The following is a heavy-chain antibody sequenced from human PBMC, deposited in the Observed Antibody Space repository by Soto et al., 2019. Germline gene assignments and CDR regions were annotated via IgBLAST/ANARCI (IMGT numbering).Heavy chain of an antibody. Sequence: PSETLSLTCTDSGGSVSSYYWSWIRQHPGKGLEWIGYIYYSGSTNYNPSLKSRVTISVDTSKNQFSLKLSSVTAADTAVYYCARHGTSMVRARRLYYYDMDVWGKGTTVTVSS. CDR2: IYYSGST. CDR1: GGSVSSYY. D-gene: IGHD3-10*01. J-gene: IGHJ6*03. CDR3: ARHGTSMVRARRLYYYDMDV. V-gene: IGHV4-59*08.